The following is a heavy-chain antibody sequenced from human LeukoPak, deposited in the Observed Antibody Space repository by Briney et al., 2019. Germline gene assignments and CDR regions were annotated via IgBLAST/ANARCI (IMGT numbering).Heavy chain of an antibody. Sequence: GGSLRLSCAASGFTFSSYAMSWVRQAPGKGLEWVSAISGSGGSTYYADSVKGRLTISRDNSKNTLYLQMNSLRAEDTAVYYCAKDRIGYSYGPIYYFDYWGQGTLVTVSS. D-gene: IGHD5-18*01. CDR2: ISGSGGST. J-gene: IGHJ4*02. V-gene: IGHV3-23*01. CDR3: AKDRIGYSYGPIYYFDY. CDR1: GFTFSSYA.